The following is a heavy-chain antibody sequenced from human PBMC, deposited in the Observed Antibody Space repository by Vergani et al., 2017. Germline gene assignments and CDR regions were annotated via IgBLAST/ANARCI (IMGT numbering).Heavy chain of an antibody. D-gene: IGHD2-2*01. J-gene: IGHJ2*01. CDR2: ISGNNDDV. Sequence: EVQMVESGGGLVKPGGSLRLSCVASGFTFSHYSMNWVRQAPGKGLEWVSSISGNNDDVYYADSVKGRFTISRDNSKNTLYLQMNILRAEDTAVYYCAKAESTNVPDIVVVPAAIRYFDLWGRGTLVTVSS. V-gene: IGHV3-21*04. CDR3: AKAESTNVPDIVVVPAAIRYFDL. CDR1: GFTFSHYS.